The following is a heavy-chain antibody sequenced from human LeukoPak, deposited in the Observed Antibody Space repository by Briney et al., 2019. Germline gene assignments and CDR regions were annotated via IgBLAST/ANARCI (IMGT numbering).Heavy chain of an antibody. D-gene: IGHD3-10*01. CDR2: IYPGDSET. V-gene: IGHV5-51*01. J-gene: IGHJ5*02. Sequence: GESLKISCKGSGYSFTSYWIGWVRQMPGKGLEWMGIIYPGDSETRYSPSFQGQVTMSADKSISTAYLQWSSLKASDAAMYYCVXXXXXXLEGEKWFDPWGQGTLVTVSS. CDR3: VXXXXXXLEGEKWFDP. CDR1: GYSFTSYW.